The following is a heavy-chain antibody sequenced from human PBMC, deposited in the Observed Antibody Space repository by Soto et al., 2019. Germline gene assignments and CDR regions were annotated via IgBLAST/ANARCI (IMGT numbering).Heavy chain of an antibody. J-gene: IGHJ4*02. CDR1: GFTFDDYT. V-gene: IGHV3-43*01. CDR3: AKGVEYCSSTSCPLDY. Sequence: EVQLVESGGVVVQPGGSLRLSCAASGFTFDDYTMHWVRQAPGKGLAWVSLISWDGGSTYYADSVKGRFTISRDNSKNSLYLQMNSLRTEDTALYYCAKGVEYCSSTSCPLDYWGQGTLVTVSS. D-gene: IGHD2-2*01. CDR2: ISWDGGST.